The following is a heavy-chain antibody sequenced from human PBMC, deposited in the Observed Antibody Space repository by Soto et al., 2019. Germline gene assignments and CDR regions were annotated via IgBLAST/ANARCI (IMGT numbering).Heavy chain of an antibody. CDR1: AFTVSSNY. J-gene: IGHJ1*01. V-gene: IGHV3-53*01. Sequence: EVQLVESGGGLIQPGGSLRLSCAASAFTVSSNYMSWVRQAPGKGLEWVSVIYSGGSTYYAYSVKGRFTISRDNSKNTLYLQMNSLRAEDTAVYYCARDRVESGYPEYFQHWGQGTLVTVSS. CDR3: ARDRVESGYPEYFQH. D-gene: IGHD3-22*01. CDR2: IYSGGST.